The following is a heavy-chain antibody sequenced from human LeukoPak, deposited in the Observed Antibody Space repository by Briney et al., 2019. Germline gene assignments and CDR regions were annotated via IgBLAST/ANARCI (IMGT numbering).Heavy chain of an antibody. CDR2: ISSSSSQI. D-gene: IGHD6-6*01. CDR1: GFTFSSYS. CDR3: ARDFAARPRWIDP. Sequence: TGGSLRLSCAASGFTFSSYSMNWARQAPGKGLEWVSSISSSSSQIYYADSVKGRFTISRDNAKNSLYLQLNSLRAEDTGVYYCARDFAARPRWIDPWGQGTLVTVSS. V-gene: IGHV3-21*01. J-gene: IGHJ5*02.